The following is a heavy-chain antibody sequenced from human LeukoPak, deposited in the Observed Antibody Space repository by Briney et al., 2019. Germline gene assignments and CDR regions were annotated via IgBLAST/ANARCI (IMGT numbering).Heavy chain of an antibody. V-gene: IGHV1-2*04. Sequence: ASVKVSCKASGYTFTGYYMHWVRQAPGQGLEWMGWINPNSGGTNYAQKFQGWVTMTRDTSISTAYMELSRLRSGDTAVYYCAREGHYYYGMDVWGQGTTVTVSS. CDR3: AREGHYYYGMDV. CDR1: GYTFTGYY. J-gene: IGHJ6*02. CDR2: INPNSGGT.